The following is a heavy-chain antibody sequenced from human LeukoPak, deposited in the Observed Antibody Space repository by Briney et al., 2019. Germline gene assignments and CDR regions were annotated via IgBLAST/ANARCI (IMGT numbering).Heavy chain of an antibody. V-gene: IGHV1-69*05. Sequence: SVKVSCKASGGTFSSYAISWVRQAPGQGLEWMGGIIPIFGTANYAQKFQGRVTITTDESTSTAYMELSSLRSEDTAVYYCAARITIFGVVMEYWGQGTLVTVSS. J-gene: IGHJ4*02. CDR3: AARITIFGVVMEY. D-gene: IGHD3-3*01. CDR2: IIPIFGTA. CDR1: GGTFSSYA.